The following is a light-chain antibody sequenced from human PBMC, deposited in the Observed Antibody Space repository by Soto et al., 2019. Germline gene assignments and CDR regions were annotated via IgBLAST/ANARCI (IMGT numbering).Light chain of an antibody. J-gene: IGLJ2*01. CDR3: SSYTSSSTRGV. CDR1: SSDIGGYNY. V-gene: IGLV2-14*01. CDR2: EVS. Sequence: QSVLTQPASVSGSPGQSITISCAGTSSDIGGYNYVSWYQQHPGKAPKVMIYEVSNRPSGVSNRFSGSKSGNTASLTISGLQAEDEADYYCSSYTSSSTRGVFGGGTKVTVL.